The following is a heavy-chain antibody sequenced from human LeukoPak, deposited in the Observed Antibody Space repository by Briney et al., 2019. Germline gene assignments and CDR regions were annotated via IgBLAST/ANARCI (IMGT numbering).Heavy chain of an antibody. V-gene: IGHV1-69*13. CDR1: GGTFSSYA. Sequence: EASVNVSCKASGGTFSSYAISWVRQAPGQGLEWMGGIIPIFGTANYAQKFQGRVTITADESTSTAYMELSSLRSEDTAVYYCARRGELSGSIDYWGQGTLVTVSS. J-gene: IGHJ4*02. D-gene: IGHD1-26*01. CDR2: IIPIFGTA. CDR3: ARRGELSGSIDY.